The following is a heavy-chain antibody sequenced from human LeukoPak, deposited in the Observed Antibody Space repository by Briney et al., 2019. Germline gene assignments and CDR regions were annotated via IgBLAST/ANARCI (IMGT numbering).Heavy chain of an antibody. CDR2: IKSNTDGGTA. D-gene: IGHD1-1*01. V-gene: IGHV3-15*01. CDR3: TTDPRNGYYFDY. J-gene: IGHJ4*02. Sequence: GGSLRLSCTASGSTFSTYTMNWVRQAPGKGLEWVGRIKSNTDGGTADYAAPVKDRVTISRDDSKNTLYLQMNSLKTEDTAVYYCTTDPRNGYYFDYWGQGTLATVSS. CDR1: GSTFSTYT.